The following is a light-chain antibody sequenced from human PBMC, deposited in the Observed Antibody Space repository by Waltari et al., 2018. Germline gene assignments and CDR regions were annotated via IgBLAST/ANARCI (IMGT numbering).Light chain of an antibody. CDR1: QSVSSSN. J-gene: IGKJ2*01. V-gene: IGKV3-20*01. Sequence: EIVLTQSPGTLFLSPGERATLSCRASQSVSSSNLAWYQQNPGQAPRLLLYGASSRATGIPDRFSGSGSGTDFTLTISRLEPEDFAVYYCQQYGRSWNTFGQGTKLEIK. CDR3: QQYGRSWNT. CDR2: GAS.